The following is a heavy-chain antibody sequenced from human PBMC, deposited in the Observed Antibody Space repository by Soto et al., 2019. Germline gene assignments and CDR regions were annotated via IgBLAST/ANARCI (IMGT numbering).Heavy chain of an antibody. CDR1: GGSISSGGYY. CDR2: IYYSGST. J-gene: IGHJ6*03. D-gene: IGHD6-13*01. CDR3: ARAAIAAGNYYYYMDV. V-gene: IGHV4-31*03. Sequence: PSETLSLTCTVSGGSISSGGYYWSWIRQHPGKGLEWIGYIYYSGSTYYNPSLKSRVTISVDTSKNQFSLKLSSVTAADTAVYYCARAAIAAGNYYYYMDVWGKGTTVTVSS.